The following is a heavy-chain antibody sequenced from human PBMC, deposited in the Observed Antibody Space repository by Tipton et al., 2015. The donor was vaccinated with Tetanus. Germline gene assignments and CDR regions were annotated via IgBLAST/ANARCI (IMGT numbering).Heavy chain of an antibody. CDR2: VSASGNT. D-gene: IGHD6-6*01. J-gene: IGHJ6*02. V-gene: IGHV3-23*01. CDR1: GFTFSSQW. Sequence: SLRLSCAASGFTFSSQWMNWVRQVPGEGLEWVSGVSASGNTNYADSVDGRFTISRDNAKNTMYLQMNSLRAEDTAVYYCARSESRIAPRIPWGMDIWGQGTTVTVSS. CDR3: ARSESRIAPRIPWGMDI.